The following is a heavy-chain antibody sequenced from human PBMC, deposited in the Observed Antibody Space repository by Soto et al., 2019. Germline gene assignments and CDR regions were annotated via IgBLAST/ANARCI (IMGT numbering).Heavy chain of an antibody. V-gene: IGHV3-23*01. J-gene: IGHJ4*02. CDR2: ISGSGDGT. CDR3: AKDRGSSWSHGTLDF. CDR1: RFTFSNYA. Sequence: EVQLLESGGDLVQPGGSLRLSCAASRFTFSNYAMSWVRQTPGKGLEWVSAISGSGDGTYSASSVRGRFTISRDNSKNTLFLHMSSLRAEDTDVYFCAKDRGSSWSHGTLDFWGQGALVTVSS. D-gene: IGHD6-13*01.